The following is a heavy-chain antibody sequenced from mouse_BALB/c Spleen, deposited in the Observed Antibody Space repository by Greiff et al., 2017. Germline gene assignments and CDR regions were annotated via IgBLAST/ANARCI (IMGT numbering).Heavy chain of an antibody. CDR3: ARVRLYYFDY. CDR2: IRNKANGYTT. V-gene: IGHV7-3*02. Sequence: EVKLVESGGGLVQPGGSLRLSCATSGFTFTDYYMSWVRQPPGKALEWLGFIRNKANGYTTEYSASVKGRFTISRDNSQSILYLQMNTLRAEDSATYYCARVRLYYFDYWGQGTTLTVSS. J-gene: IGHJ2*01. D-gene: IGHD6-1*01. CDR1: GFTFTDYY.